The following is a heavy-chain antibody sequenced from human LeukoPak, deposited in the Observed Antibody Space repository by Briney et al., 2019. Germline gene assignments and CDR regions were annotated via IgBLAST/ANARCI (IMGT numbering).Heavy chain of an antibody. CDR2: IYTSGST. Sequence: SETLSLTCTVSGGSMTSYYWSWIRKPAGKGLEWIGRIYTSGSTNYSPSFRSRVAMSVDTSNNHFSLNLSSVTAADTAVYYCARDSAARAYDIWGQGTMVTVSS. V-gene: IGHV4-4*07. CDR3: ARDSAARAYDI. J-gene: IGHJ3*02. D-gene: IGHD1-26*01. CDR1: GGSMTSYY.